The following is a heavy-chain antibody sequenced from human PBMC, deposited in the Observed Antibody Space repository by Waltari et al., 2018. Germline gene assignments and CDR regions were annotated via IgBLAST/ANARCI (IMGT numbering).Heavy chain of an antibody. CDR2: FYFRGST. Sequence: QLQMQESGPGLVKPSETLSLTCTVSGGSISTDGYYRGWIRQPPGKGQEWIGSFYFRGSTHYTPSLKSRVSISVDASKNQFSLKLSSVTAADTAIYYCARLLEGATTDYWGQGTLVTVSS. CDR1: GGSISTDGYY. J-gene: IGHJ4*02. CDR3: ARLLEGATTDY. V-gene: IGHV4-39*01. D-gene: IGHD1-26*01.